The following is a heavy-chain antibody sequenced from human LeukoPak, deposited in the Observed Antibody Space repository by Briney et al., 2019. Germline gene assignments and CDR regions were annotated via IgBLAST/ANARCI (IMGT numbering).Heavy chain of an antibody. D-gene: IGHD3-10*01. CDR1: GGSFSGYY. Sequence: SETLSLTCAVYGGSFSGYYWSWIRQHPGKGLEWIGYIYYSGSTYYNPSLKSRVTISVDTSKNQFSLKLSSVTAADTAVYYCARAHITMVRGVIIPDAFDIWGQGTMVTVSS. CDR3: ARAHITMVRGVIIPDAFDI. CDR2: IYYSGST. V-gene: IGHV4-31*11. J-gene: IGHJ3*02.